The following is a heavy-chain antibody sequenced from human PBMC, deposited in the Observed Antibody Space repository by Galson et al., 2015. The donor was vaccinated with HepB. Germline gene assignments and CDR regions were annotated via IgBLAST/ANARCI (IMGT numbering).Heavy chain of an antibody. Sequence: SLRLSCAASGFTFSLNTIHWVRQAPGKGLEWVAAISYDGNNENYSDSVKGRFTISRDNSKDTVFLQLSRLRAEDTAIYYCAKGYGDNGWLDYFDYWGQGALVTVSS. CDR3: AKGYGDNGWLDYFDY. CDR1: GFTFSLNT. D-gene: IGHD4-17*01. V-gene: IGHV3-30-3*01. J-gene: IGHJ4*02. CDR2: ISYDGNNE.